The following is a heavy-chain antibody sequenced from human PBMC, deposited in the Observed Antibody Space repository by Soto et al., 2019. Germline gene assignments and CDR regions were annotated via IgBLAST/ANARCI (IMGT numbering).Heavy chain of an antibody. V-gene: IGHV3-23*01. CDR3: AKDKSAGAPAWFDP. J-gene: IGHJ5*02. D-gene: IGHD6-13*01. Sequence: SGGSLRLSCAASGFTFNTYALSWVRQAPGKGLEWVADISASGNSTYYADSVKGRFTISRDNSKNTLYLQMNSLRAEDTALYYCAKDKSAGAPAWFDPWGQGTLVTVSS. CDR2: ISASGNST. CDR1: GFTFNTYA.